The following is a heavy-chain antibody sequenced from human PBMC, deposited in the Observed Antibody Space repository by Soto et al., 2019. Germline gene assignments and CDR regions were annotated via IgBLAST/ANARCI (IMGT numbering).Heavy chain of an antibody. CDR1: GGSYSGYY. J-gene: IGHJ5*02. CDR2: INHSGST. CDR3: ARGAHIWFAELGKWFDP. V-gene: IGHV4-34*01. Sequence: PSETLSFTGAVYGGSYSGYYWSWIRHPPGKGLEWIGEINHSGSTNYNPSLKSRVTISVDTSKNQFSLKLSSVTAADTAVYYCARGAHIWFAELGKWFDPWGQGTLVAVFS. D-gene: IGHD3-10*01.